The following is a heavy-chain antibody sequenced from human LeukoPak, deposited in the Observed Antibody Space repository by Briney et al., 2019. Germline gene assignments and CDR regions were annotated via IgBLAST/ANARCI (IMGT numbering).Heavy chain of an antibody. J-gene: IGHJ4*02. D-gene: IGHD5-18*01. CDR1: GGSIRSYY. V-gene: IGHV4-59*01. CDR2: IYYSGST. CDR3: ARVAGYGVQLWFFDY. Sequence: SETLSLTCTASGGSIRSYYWSWIRQPPGKGLEWIGYIYYSGSTSYNPSLKSRVTISVDTSKNQFSLKLSSVTAADTAVYYCARVAGYGVQLWFFDYWGQGTLVTVSS.